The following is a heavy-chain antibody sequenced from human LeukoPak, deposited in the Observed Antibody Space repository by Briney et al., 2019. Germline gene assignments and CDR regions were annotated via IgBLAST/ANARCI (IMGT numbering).Heavy chain of an antibody. V-gene: IGHV4-61*02. CDR2: IYTSGST. J-gene: IGHJ6*02. CDR3: ARDLSTDDLDYYYYGMDV. CDR1: GGSISSGSYY. Sequence: SQTLSLTCTVSGGSISSGSYYWSWIRQPAGKGLEWIGRIYTSGSTNYNPSLKSRVTISVDTSKNQFSLKLSSVTAADTAVYYCARDLSTDDLDYYYYGMDVWGQGTTVTVSS. D-gene: IGHD3-3*01.